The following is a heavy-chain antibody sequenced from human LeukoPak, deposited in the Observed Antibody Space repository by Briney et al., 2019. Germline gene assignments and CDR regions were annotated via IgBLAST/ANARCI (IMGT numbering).Heavy chain of an antibody. CDR1: GGSISSSSYY. J-gene: IGHJ4*02. Sequence: SETLSLTCTVSGGSISSSSYYWGWIRQPPGKGLEWIGSIYYSGSTYCNPSLKSRVTISVDTSKNQFSLKLSSVTAADSAVYYCARHRIAAATYWGQGTLVTVSS. D-gene: IGHD6-13*01. CDR2: IYYSGST. V-gene: IGHV4-39*01. CDR3: ARHRIAAATY.